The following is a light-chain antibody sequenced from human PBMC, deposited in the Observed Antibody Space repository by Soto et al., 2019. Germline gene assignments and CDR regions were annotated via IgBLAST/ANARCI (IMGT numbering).Light chain of an antibody. CDR1: QGINNF. CDR2: SAS. Sequence: DIQMTQSPSSLSASVGGRVTITCRASQGINNFLAWFQQKPGKAPNRLIYSASSLQDGLPSRFSGSGSGTHFTLTISSLQPEDFASYLCLQYDRFRITFGRGTSVDIE. V-gene: IGKV1-16*01. CDR3: LQYDRFRIT. J-gene: IGKJ4*01.